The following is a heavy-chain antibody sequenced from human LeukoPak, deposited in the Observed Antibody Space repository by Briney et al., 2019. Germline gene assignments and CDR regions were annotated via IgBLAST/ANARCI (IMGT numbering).Heavy chain of an antibody. CDR2: ISGSGGST. V-gene: IGHV3-23*01. Sequence: GGSLRLSCAASGFTFSSYAMSWVRKAPGKGLEWVSAISGSGGSTYYADSVKGRFTISRDNSKNTLYLQMNSLRAEDTAVYYCAKTYYDFWSGTPDYYFDYWGQGTLVTVSS. J-gene: IGHJ4*02. CDR3: AKTYYDFWSGTPDYYFDY. D-gene: IGHD3-3*01. CDR1: GFTFSSYA.